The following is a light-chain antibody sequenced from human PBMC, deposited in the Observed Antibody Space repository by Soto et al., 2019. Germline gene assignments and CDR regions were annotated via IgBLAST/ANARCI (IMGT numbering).Light chain of an antibody. V-gene: IGKV3-11*01. Sequence: EIFFTQSPATLSLSPGERATLSCRASQSVSSYLAWYQQTHGQAPRLLIYDASNRDTGIPARFSGSGSGTDFTLPFSRLEPEDFEVYYCQQYNNWPRTFGQGTKVDIK. CDR3: QQYNNWPRT. CDR2: DAS. J-gene: IGKJ1*01. CDR1: QSVSSY.